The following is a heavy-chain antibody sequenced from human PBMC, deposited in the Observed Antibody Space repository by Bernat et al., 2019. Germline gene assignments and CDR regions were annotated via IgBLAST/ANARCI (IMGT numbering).Heavy chain of an antibody. CDR2: ISGSGGST. CDR3: AKSRGYYGLGDQFDY. D-gene: IGHD3-10*01. J-gene: IGHJ4*02. CDR1: GFTFSSYA. Sequence: EVQLLESGGGLVQPGGSPRLSCAASGFTFSSYAMSWVRQAPGKGLEWVSAISGSGGSTYYADSVKGRFTISRDNSKNTLYLQMNSLRAEDTAVYYCAKSRGYYGLGDQFDYWGQGTLVTVSS. V-gene: IGHV3-23*01.